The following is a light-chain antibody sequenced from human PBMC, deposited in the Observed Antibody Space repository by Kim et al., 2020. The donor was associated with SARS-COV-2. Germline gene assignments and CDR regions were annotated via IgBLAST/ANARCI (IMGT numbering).Light chain of an antibody. CDR3: QQRSSWPLT. J-gene: IGKJ5*01. Sequence: EIVMTQSPATLSLSPGVRATLSCRASQNVNYYLAWYQQKPGQAPRLLMYAASKRATGTPARFSGSGSGTDFTLTISSLEPEDFAVYYCQQRSSWPLTFGQGTRLEI. CDR2: AAS. V-gene: IGKV3-11*01. CDR1: QNVNYY.